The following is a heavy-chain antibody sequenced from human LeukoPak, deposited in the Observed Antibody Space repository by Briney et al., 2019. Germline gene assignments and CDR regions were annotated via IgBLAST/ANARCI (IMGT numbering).Heavy chain of an antibody. Sequence: SETLSLTCAVYGGSLSGNYWSWIRQPPGKGLEWIGEINPRGSTTDNPSLRSRVTISVDTSKNQFSLKLSSVTAADTAVYYCARGGLWFGEQTYYFDYWGQGTLVTVSS. J-gene: IGHJ4*02. V-gene: IGHV4-34*01. CDR3: ARGGLWFGEQTYYFDY. CDR2: INPRGST. D-gene: IGHD3-10*01. CDR1: GGSLSGNY.